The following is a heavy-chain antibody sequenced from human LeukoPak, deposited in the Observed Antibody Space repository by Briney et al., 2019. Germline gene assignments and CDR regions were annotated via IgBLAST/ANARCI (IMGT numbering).Heavy chain of an antibody. CDR1: GGSISSSSYY. CDR2: IYYSGGA. J-gene: IGHJ3*02. D-gene: IGHD1-7*01. CDR3: ARLRTTHDAFDI. V-gene: IGHV4-39*01. Sequence: SETLSLTCTVSGGSISSSSYYWDWIRQPPGERLERIGSIYYSGGAYYNPSLKSRVTISVDTSKNQFSLKLSSVTAADTAVYYCARLRTTHDAFDIWGQGTMVTVSS.